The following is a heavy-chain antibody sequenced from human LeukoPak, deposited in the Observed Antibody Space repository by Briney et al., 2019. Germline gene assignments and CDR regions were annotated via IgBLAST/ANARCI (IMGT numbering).Heavy chain of an antibody. J-gene: IGHJ6*03. CDR3: ARGNSLYYYYMDV. CDR2: VYYSGST. CDR1: GGSTRDDY. Sequence: SETLSLTCTVSGGSTRDDYWSWVRQPPGKGLQWIGYVYYSGSTNSNPSLESRVTMSLDTSKTHFSLKLSSVTAADTAVYYCARGNSLYYYYMDVWGKGTTVTVSS. V-gene: IGHV4-59*01. D-gene: IGHD2-21*01.